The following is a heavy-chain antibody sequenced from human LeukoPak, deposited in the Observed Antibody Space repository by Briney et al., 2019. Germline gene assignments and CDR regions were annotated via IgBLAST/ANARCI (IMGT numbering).Heavy chain of an antibody. CDR1: GFTFSSHW. V-gene: IGHV3-74*01. CDR2: INSDGIII. CDR3: ARARGSGSYYFDY. D-gene: IGHD3-10*01. J-gene: IGHJ4*02. Sequence: GGSLRLSCAASGFTFSSHWMHWVRQAPGKGLMWISRINSDGIIITYADSVRGRFTISRDNAKNTLYLQMNSLRADDTAVYYCARARGSGSYYFDYWGQGTLVTVSS.